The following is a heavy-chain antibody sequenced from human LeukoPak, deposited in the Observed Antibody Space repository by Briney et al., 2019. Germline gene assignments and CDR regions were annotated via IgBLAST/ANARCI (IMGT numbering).Heavy chain of an antibody. Sequence: GGSLRPSCVASGFTFSSYWMSWVRQAPGKGLEWVANIKQDGSEKYYVDSVKGRFTISRDNAKNSVYLQMNSLRAEDTAVYYCASRSSVAGSGPGWGQGTLVTVSS. D-gene: IGHD6-13*01. V-gene: IGHV3-7*01. CDR3: ASRSSVAGSGPG. J-gene: IGHJ4*02. CDR1: GFTFSSYW. CDR2: IKQDGSEK.